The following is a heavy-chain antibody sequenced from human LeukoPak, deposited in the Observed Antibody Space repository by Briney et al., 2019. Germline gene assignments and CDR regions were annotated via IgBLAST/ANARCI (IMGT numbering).Heavy chain of an antibody. V-gene: IGHV3-30*01. CDR3: ARGARGSGWRGFDY. CDR2: ISYDGSNK. Sequence: GGSLRLSCAASGFTFSSYAMSWVRQAPGKGLEWVALISYDGSNKYSADSVKGRFTISRDNSKNTLYLQMNSLRAEDTAVYYCARGARGSGWRGFDYWGQGTLVTVSS. CDR1: GFTFSSYA. J-gene: IGHJ4*02. D-gene: IGHD6-19*01.